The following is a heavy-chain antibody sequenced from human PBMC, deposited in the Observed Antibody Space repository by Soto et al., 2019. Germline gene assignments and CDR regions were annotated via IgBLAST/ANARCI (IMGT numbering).Heavy chain of an antibody. Sequence: QVQLVQSGAEVKKPGSSVKVSCKASGGTLNSYTINWVRQAPGHGPEWLGRIIPVLGVANYAQTFQGRVTITADKSTSTVYMELTSLRSEDTAVYYCARSSVAAAGTLGSWGPGTLVTVSS. CDR3: ARSSVAAAGTLGS. V-gene: IGHV1-69*02. D-gene: IGHD6-13*01. J-gene: IGHJ4*02. CDR2: IIPVLGVA. CDR1: GGTLNSYT.